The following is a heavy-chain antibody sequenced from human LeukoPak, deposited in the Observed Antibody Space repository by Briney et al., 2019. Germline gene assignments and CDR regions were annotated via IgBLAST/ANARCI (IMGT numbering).Heavy chain of an antibody. CDR3: ARSGVTIFGVVIMPFDY. CDR2: ISAYNGNT. V-gene: IGHV1-18*01. D-gene: IGHD3-3*01. Sequence: ASAKVSCKASGYTFTSYGISWVRQAPGQGLEWMGWISAYNGNTNYAQKLQGRVTMTTDTSTSTAYMELRSLRSDDTAVYYCARSGVTIFGVVIMPFDYWGQGTLVTVSS. J-gene: IGHJ4*02. CDR1: GYTFTSYG.